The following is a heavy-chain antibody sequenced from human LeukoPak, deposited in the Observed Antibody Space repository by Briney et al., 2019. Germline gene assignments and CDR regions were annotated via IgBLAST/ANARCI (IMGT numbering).Heavy chain of an antibody. CDR1: GLTLSNYW. V-gene: IGHV3-7*01. D-gene: IGHD3-10*01. CDR3: AREPGSYYGSGSYWATGAFDI. CDR2: IKPDGSEK. J-gene: IGHJ3*02. Sequence: GGSLRLSCVAPGLTLSNYWMSWVRQAPGKGLEWVATIKPDGSEKYYVDSVKGRFTISRDNAKRSLFLQMDSLRAEDTAVYYCAREPGSYYGSGSYWATGAFDIWGQGTMVTVSS.